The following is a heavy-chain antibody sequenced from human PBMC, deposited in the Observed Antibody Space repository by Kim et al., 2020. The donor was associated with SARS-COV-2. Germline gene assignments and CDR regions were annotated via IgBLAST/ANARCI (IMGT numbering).Heavy chain of an antibody. D-gene: IGHD6-13*01. Sequence: SDKHYMDSGKGRFTISRDNAKNSLFLEMNSLRVEDAALYYCTRGGSYSFEYWGPGTLVTVSS. CDR3: TRGGSYSFEY. CDR2: SDK. J-gene: IGHJ4*02. V-gene: IGHV3-7*01.